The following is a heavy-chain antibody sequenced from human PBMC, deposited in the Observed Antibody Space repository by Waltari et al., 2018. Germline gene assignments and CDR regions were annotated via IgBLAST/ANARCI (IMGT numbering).Heavy chain of an antibody. J-gene: IGHJ6*02. CDR1: GFTFSSYA. Sequence: EVQLLESGGGLVQPGGSLRLSCAASGFTFSSYAMSWVRQATGKGLEWVSAISGSGGSTYYADSVKGRFTISRDNSKNTLYLQMNSLRAEDTAVYYCAKTNDYIFPPYYGMDVWGQGTTVTVSS. CDR2: ISGSGGST. CDR3: AKTNDYIFPPYYGMDV. D-gene: IGHD4-4*01. V-gene: IGHV3-23*01.